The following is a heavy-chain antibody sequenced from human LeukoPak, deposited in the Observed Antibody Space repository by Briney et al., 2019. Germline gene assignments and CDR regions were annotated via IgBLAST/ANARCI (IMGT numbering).Heavy chain of an antibody. D-gene: IGHD2-2*01. V-gene: IGHV1-69*05. Sequence: ASVKVSCKASGGTFSSYAISWVRQAPGQGLEWMGGIIPIFGTANYAQKFQGRVTIITDESTSTAYMELSSLRSEDTAVYYCARAGDIVVVPAGHPGDGYFQHWGQGTLVTVSS. CDR2: IIPIFGTA. CDR1: GGTFSSYA. CDR3: ARAGDIVVVPAGHPGDGYFQH. J-gene: IGHJ1*01.